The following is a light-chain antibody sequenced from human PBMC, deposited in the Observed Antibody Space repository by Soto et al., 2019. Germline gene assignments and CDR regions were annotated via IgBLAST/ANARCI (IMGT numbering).Light chain of an antibody. CDR2: DAS. CDR3: QQRSIWPRT. Sequence: DIVLTQSPATLSLSPGERATLSCRASQSVNSYLAWYQQKPGQAPTLLIYDASNRATGIPARFSGSGSGTCFTLTISSLEPEDFAVYYCQQRSIWPRTFGQGTKLEIK. J-gene: IGKJ2*01. V-gene: IGKV3-11*01. CDR1: QSVNSY.